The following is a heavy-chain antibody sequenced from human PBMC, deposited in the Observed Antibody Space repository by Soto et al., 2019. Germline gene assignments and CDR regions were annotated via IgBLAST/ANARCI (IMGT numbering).Heavy chain of an antibody. Sequence: GASVKVSCKASCYTFTSYGISWVRQAPGQGLEWMGWISAYNGNTNYAQKLQGRVTMTTDTSTSTAYMELRSLRSDDTAVYYCARDRRIQTIYYYYGMDVWGQGTTVTVSS. CDR1: CYTFTSYG. J-gene: IGHJ6*02. CDR3: ARDRRIQTIYYYYGMDV. CDR2: ISAYNGNT. V-gene: IGHV1-18*04.